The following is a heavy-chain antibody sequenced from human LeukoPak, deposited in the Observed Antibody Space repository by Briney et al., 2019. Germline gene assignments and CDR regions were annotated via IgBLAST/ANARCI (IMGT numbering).Heavy chain of an antibody. CDR3: TSRSVAKRYCTNGVCYTFDY. Sequence: GGSLRLSCAASGFTFSNAWMSWVRQAPGKGLEWVGRIKSKTDGGTTDYAAPVIGRFTISRDDSKNTLYLQMNSLKTEDTAVYYCTSRSVAKRYCTNGVCYTFDYWGQGTLVTVSS. V-gene: IGHV3-15*01. CDR2: IKSKTDGGTT. D-gene: IGHD2-8*01. J-gene: IGHJ4*02. CDR1: GFTFSNAW.